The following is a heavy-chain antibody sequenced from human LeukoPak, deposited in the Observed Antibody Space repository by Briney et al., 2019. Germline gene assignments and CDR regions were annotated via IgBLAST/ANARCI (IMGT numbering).Heavy chain of an antibody. Sequence: SETLSLTCAVYGGSLSDYYWSWIRQAPGKGLEWIGEIAHDGSTNYSPSLKRRATISRDTSKNHFSLNLRSVTAADTAVYSCARGNRAGYIFDYWGQGTLVTVSS. J-gene: IGHJ4*02. D-gene: IGHD5-24*01. CDR1: GGSLSDYY. CDR3: ARGNRAGYIFDY. CDR2: IAHDGST. V-gene: IGHV4-34*01.